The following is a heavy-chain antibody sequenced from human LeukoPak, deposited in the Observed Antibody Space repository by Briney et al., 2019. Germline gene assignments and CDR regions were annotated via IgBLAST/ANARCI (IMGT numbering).Heavy chain of an antibody. V-gene: IGHV1-3*01. CDR1: GDIFTDYA. CDR3: ARGRGTSGSNRDFYYYYYMDV. J-gene: IGHJ6*03. CDR2: MNGGNGNT. D-gene: IGHD2-15*01. Sequence: ASVKVFCKASGDIFTDYAIHWLRQAPGQRPEWMGWMNGGNGNTKYSQKFQGRITLIRDTSAATAYMELSSLRHDDLAVYYCARGRGTSGSNRDFYYYYYMDVWGKGTTVTVSS.